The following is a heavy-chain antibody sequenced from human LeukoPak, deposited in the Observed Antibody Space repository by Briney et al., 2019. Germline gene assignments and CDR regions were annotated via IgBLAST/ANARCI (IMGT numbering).Heavy chain of an antibody. CDR1: GFTFSDYY. CDR2: ISSSGSTI. V-gene: IGHV3-11*04. Sequence: GGSLRLSCAASGFTFSDYYMSWIRQAPGKGLEWVSYISSSGSTIYYADSVKGRFTISRDNAKNSLYLQMNSLRAEDTAVYYCARAPGVGLYYYYYMDVWGKGTTVTVSS. D-gene: IGHD1-14*01. J-gene: IGHJ6*03. CDR3: ARAPGVGLYYYYYMDV.